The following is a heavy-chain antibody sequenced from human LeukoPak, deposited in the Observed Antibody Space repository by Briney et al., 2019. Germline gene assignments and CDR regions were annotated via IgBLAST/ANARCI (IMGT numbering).Heavy chain of an antibody. CDR1: GFTFSDYY. J-gene: IGHJ4*02. Sequence: PGGSLRLSCAASGFTFSDYYMSWIRQAPGKGLEWVSYISSSGSTIYYADSVKGRFTISRDNAKNSLYLQMNSLRAEDTAVYYCARDRLTMIVGPVGCWGQGPLVTVSS. D-gene: IGHD3-22*01. CDR2: ISSSGSTI. CDR3: ARDRLTMIVGPVGC. V-gene: IGHV3-11*04.